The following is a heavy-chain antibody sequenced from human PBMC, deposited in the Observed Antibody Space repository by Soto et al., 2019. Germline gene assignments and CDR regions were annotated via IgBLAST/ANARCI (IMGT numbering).Heavy chain of an antibody. J-gene: IGHJ5*02. CDR1: GFTFNNYN. D-gene: IGHD6-13*01. Sequence: EVQLVESGGGLVKPGGSLRLSCAASGFTFNNYNMNWVRQAPGKGLEWVSSISTTGAYIQYADSVKGRFTISRDNAKNSLYLQMNSLRAEDMAVYYCARDSSSWSIWFDPWGQGTLVTVSS. CDR3: ARDSSSWSIWFDP. CDR2: ISTTGAYI. V-gene: IGHV3-21*01.